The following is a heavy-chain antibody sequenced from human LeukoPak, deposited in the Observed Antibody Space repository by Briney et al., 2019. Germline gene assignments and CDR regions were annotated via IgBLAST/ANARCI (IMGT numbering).Heavy chain of an antibody. CDR3: ARGTYYDFWSGYSPDGGSPTDY. J-gene: IGHJ4*02. CDR2: ISAYNGNT. Sequence: ASVKVSCKASGYTFTSYGISWVRQAPGQGLEGMGWISAYNGNTHYAQKLQGRVTMTTDTSTSTAYMEMRSLRSDDTAVYYCARGTYYDFWSGYSPDGGSPTDYWGQGTLVTVSS. CDR1: GYTFTSYG. V-gene: IGHV1-18*01. D-gene: IGHD3-3*01.